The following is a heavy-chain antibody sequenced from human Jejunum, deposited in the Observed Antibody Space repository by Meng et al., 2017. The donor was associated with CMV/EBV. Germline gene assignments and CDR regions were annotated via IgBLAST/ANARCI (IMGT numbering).Heavy chain of an antibody. J-gene: IGHJ4*02. V-gene: IGHV3-30*04. CDR2: VLHDGNNK. D-gene: IGHD3-3*01. Sequence: AASGFIVSRYAMHWVRQAPGKGLEWVALVLHDGNNKYYADSAKGRFTISRDNAKNSLYLQMNSLRAEDTAVYYCARGDYDFWGGYWGQGTLVTVSS. CDR3: ARGDYDFWGGY. CDR1: GFIVSRYA.